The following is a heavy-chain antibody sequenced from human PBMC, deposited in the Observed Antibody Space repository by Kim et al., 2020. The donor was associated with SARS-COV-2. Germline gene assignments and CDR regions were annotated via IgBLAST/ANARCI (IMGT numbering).Heavy chain of an antibody. V-gene: IGHV3-23*01. CDR1: GFTFSSYA. CDR3: AKADYDSSGYPNWYFDL. CDR2: ISGSGGST. D-gene: IGHD3-22*01. Sequence: GGSLRLSCAASGFTFSSYAMSWVRQAPGKGLEWVSAISGSGGSTYYADSVKGRFTISRDNSKNTLYLQMNSLRAEDTAVYYCAKADYDSSGYPNWYFDLWGRGTLVTVSS. J-gene: IGHJ2*01.